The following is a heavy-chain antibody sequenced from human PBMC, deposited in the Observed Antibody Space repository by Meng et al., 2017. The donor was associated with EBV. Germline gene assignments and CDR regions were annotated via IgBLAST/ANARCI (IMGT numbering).Heavy chain of an antibody. CDR2: LIPMSGAP. V-gene: IGHV1-69*01. J-gene: IGHJ4*02. CDR1: GGTFRSDA. D-gene: IGHD3-10*01. Sequence: QVQLQQSGAEVKKPGSSVKVCCRTSGGTFRSDAVSWVRQAPGQGLEWMGGLIPMSGAPHYAQKFQDRVTIIADESTSTHSMELNNLRFEDTAMYYCASESGKGFTPDYWGQGTLVTVSS. CDR3: ASESGKGFTPDY.